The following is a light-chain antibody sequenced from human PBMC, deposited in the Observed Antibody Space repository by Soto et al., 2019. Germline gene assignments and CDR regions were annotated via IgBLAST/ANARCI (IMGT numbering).Light chain of an antibody. CDR2: AAS. Sequence: DIQMTQSPSSLSASVGDRVTITCRASQSISSYLNWYQQKPGKAPKLLIYAASSLQSGVPSRFSGSGSGTDFTLTISSLQPEDFATYYCQKSYSTPYTFGQWTTLEIK. CDR1: QSISSY. CDR3: QKSYSTPYT. V-gene: IGKV1-39*01. J-gene: IGKJ2*01.